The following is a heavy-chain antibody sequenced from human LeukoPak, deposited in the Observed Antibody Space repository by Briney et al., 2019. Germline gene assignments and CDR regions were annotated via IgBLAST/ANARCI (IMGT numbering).Heavy chain of an antibody. J-gene: IGHJ3*01. Sequence: GGSLRLSCAASGFTFSSYSMNWVRQAPGKGLEGVATITQDGSAKYYVDSVKGRFTISRDNAKKSLYLQMNSLRAEDTAIYYCTDPDWGWGQGAMVTVSS. CDR2: ITQDGSAK. CDR3: TDPDWG. CDR1: GFTFSSYS. D-gene: IGHD3/OR15-3a*01. V-gene: IGHV3-7*01.